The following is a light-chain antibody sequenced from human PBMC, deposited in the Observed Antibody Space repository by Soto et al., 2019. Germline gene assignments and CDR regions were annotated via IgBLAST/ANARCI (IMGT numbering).Light chain of an antibody. J-gene: IGKJ4*01. Sequence: DIQMTQSPSSLSASVGDRVTITCRAGQDINIYLAWYQQKPGKVPKLLISAASTLQSGVPSRFSGSGSGTDFTLNISSLQPEDVATYYCQKYDCAPLTFGGGTKVEIK. CDR3: QKYDCAPLT. V-gene: IGKV1-27*01. CDR2: AAS. CDR1: QDINIY.